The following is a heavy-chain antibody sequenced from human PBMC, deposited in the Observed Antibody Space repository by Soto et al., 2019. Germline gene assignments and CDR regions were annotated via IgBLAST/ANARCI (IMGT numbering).Heavy chain of an antibody. J-gene: IGHJ6*03. V-gene: IGHV4-31*03. D-gene: IGHD3-3*01. CDR3: ARAHTIFGVAGHYYYYMDV. Sequence: QVQLQESGPGLVKPSQTLSLTCTVSGGSISSGGYYWSWIRQHPGKGLEWIGYIYYSGSTYYNPSLKSRVTISVDTSQNQFSLKLSSVTAADTAVYYCARAHTIFGVAGHYYYYMDVWGKGTTVTVSS. CDR1: GGSISSGGYY. CDR2: IYYSGST.